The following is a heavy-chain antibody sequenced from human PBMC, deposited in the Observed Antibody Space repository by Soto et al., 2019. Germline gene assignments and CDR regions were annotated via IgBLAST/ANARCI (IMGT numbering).Heavy chain of an antibody. D-gene: IGHD6-13*01. CDR1: GFTFSSYA. Sequence: EVQLLESGGGLVQPGGSLRLSCAASGFTFSSYAMSWVRQAPGKGLEWVSAISGSGGSTYYADSVKGQFTISRDNSKNPLYLQMNSMRAEDKAVYYCAWKAAADSYWGQAPLVTVSS. J-gene: IGHJ4*02. CDR3: AWKAAADSY. V-gene: IGHV3-23*01. CDR2: ISGSGGST.